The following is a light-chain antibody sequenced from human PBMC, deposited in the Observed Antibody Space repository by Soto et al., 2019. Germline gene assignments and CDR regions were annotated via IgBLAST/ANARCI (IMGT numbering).Light chain of an antibody. CDR2: DAS. Sequence: DIQMTQSPSTLSASVGDRVTITCRASQSISSWLAWYQQKPGKAPKLLIYDASSLEGGVPSKFSGSGSGTEFTLTISNLQPDDFATYYCQQYSSYWTFGQGTKVDI. J-gene: IGKJ1*01. CDR3: QQYSSYWT. V-gene: IGKV1-5*01. CDR1: QSISSW.